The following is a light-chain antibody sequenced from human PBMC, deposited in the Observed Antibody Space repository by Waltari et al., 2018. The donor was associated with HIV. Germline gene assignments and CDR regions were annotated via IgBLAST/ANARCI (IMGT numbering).Light chain of an antibody. J-gene: IGKJ1*01. Sequence: EIVLPQSPATLSLSPGERATLSCRASQSVSGYLAWYQQKPGQAPRLLIYDASSRATGIPARFSVSESGTDFTLTISSLEPEDFAVYYCHQRSNWPQTFGQGTKVEIK. CDR2: DAS. V-gene: IGKV3-11*01. CDR3: HQRSNWPQT. CDR1: QSVSGY.